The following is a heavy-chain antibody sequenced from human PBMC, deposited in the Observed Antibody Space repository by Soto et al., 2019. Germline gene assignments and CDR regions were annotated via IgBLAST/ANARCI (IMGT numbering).Heavy chain of an antibody. Sequence: QVQLVQSGAEVKEPGSSVRVSCKASGGTFDNFIMNWVRQTPGQGLEWMGGIVPMLGTPTYAEKFKGRVTISATGSTSTICKEVTSLKSEDTAIDNCARNRTYSSTLSQCSGMDVWGEGTKVTVSS. CDR2: IVPMLGTP. J-gene: IGHJ6*01. V-gene: IGHV1-69*01. CDR1: GGTFDNFI. CDR3: ARNRTYSSTLSQCSGMDV. D-gene: IGHD1-26*01.